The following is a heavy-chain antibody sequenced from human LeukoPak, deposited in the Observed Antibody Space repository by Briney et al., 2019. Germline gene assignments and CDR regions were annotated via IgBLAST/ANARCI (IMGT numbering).Heavy chain of an antibody. D-gene: IGHD6-19*01. V-gene: IGHV3-48*02. CDR2: SNAAGSPV. Sequence: GGSLRLTCTGSGFTFSNYRMTWVRQAPGKGLEWISYSNAAGSPVSYAESVQGRFTISRDNAKNSLYLEMNSLRDDDTAVYYCARDRSLSVAGTFDFWGQGSLVTVSS. CDR1: GFTFSNYR. J-gene: IGHJ4*02. CDR3: ARDRSLSVAGTFDF.